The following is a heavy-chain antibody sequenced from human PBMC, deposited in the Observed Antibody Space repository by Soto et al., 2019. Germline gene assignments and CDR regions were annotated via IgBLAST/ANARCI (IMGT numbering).Heavy chain of an antibody. CDR2: IYYSGST. CDR3: ARDAPGRGGFGMDV. J-gene: IGHJ6*02. Sequence: PSETLSLTCTVSGGSISSGGYYWSWIRQHPGKGLEWIGYIYYSGSTYYNPSLKSRVTISVDTSKNQCSLKLSSVTAADTAVYYCARDAPGRGGFGMDVWGQGTTVTVSS. V-gene: IGHV4-31*03. CDR1: GGSISSGGYY.